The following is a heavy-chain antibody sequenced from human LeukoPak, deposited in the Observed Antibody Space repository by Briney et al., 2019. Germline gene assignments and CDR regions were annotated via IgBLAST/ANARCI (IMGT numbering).Heavy chain of an antibody. D-gene: IGHD2-21*01. CDR3: AKDGVAVLRGGSWGMDV. Sequence: HTGGSLRLSCAASGFTFDDFAMHWVRQVPGKGLEWVSGIAWNGGRAAFADSVKGRFNISRDNDKISLYLEMNSLRAEDTAFYYCAKDGVAVLRGGSWGMDVWGQGTTVTVSS. CDR2: IAWNGGRA. J-gene: IGHJ6*02. CDR1: GFTFDDFA. V-gene: IGHV3-9*01.